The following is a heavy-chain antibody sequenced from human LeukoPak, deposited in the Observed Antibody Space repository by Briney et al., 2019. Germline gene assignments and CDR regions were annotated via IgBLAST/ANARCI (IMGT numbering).Heavy chain of an antibody. CDR3: ATDGSAWSRDH. Sequence: GGSLRLSCVASGFTFTTSGMTWVRLAPGKGLEWVSTISFSSETFYGDSVRGRSTISRDNAKNSVFLQMNSLSAEDTALYYCATDGSAWSRDHWGRGTLVTVSS. CDR2: ISFSSET. V-gene: IGHV3-21*01. D-gene: IGHD6-19*01. CDR1: GFTFTTSG. J-gene: IGHJ4*02.